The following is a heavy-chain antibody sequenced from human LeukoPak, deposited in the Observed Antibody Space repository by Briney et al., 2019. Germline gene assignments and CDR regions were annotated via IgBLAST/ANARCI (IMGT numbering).Heavy chain of an antibody. Sequence: TGRSLRLSCAASGFTFSNYGMHWVRQAPGKGLEWVAVISYDGSNKYYVDSVKGRFTISRDNSKNTLYLQMTSLRADDTAVYYCEKDSGSWIDCWGQGTLVTVSS. D-gene: IGHD6-13*01. CDR3: EKDSGSWIDC. J-gene: IGHJ4*02. CDR1: GFTFSNYG. CDR2: ISYDGSNK. V-gene: IGHV3-30*18.